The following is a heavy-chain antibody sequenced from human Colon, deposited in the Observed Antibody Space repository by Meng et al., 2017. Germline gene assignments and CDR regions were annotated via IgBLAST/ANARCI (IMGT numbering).Heavy chain of an antibody. J-gene: IGHJ4*02. Sequence: DVQLVESGGGLVKAGESLRVSCEASGLTFSLYAINWVRQAPGEGLEWVASITSSSNYIHYSYSVKGRFTVSRDNARNSSYLQMDSLRAEDTAVYYCARVGTARPFDYWGQGTLVTVSS. CDR2: ITSSSNYI. CDR1: GLTFSLYA. CDR3: ARVGTARPFDY. V-gene: IGHV3-21*01. D-gene: IGHD1-1*01.